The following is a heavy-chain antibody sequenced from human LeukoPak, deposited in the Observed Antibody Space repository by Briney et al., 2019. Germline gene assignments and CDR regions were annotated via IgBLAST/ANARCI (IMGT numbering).Heavy chain of an antibody. CDR2: IYWDDDK. Sequence: SGPTLVSPTQTLTLTCTFSGFSLSTTQVGVGWIRQPPGKALEWLGIIYWDDDKRYSPSLKSRLTITKDTSKNQVVLTMTNMDPVDTATYYCTHRSITVFGVAADYYHMDVWGKGTTVTVSS. CDR1: GFSLSTTQVG. D-gene: IGHD3-3*01. V-gene: IGHV2-5*02. J-gene: IGHJ6*03. CDR3: THRSITVFGVAADYYHMDV.